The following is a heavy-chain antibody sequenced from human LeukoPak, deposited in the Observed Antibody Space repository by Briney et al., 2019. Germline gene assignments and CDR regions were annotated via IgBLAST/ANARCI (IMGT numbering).Heavy chain of an antibody. CDR1: GFTFSSYA. J-gene: IGHJ4*02. Sequence: GGSLRLSCAASGFTFSSYAMHWVRQAPGKGLEWVANIKQDGSEKYYVDSVKGRFTISRDNAKNSLYLQMNSLTADDTAVYYCARQTGSGLFILPGGQGTLVTVSS. V-gene: IGHV3-7*01. CDR3: ARQTGSGLFILP. CDR2: IKQDGSEK. D-gene: IGHD3/OR15-3a*01.